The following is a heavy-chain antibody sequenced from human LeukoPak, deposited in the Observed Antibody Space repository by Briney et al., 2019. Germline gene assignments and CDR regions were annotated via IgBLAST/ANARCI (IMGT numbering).Heavy chain of an antibody. CDR3: AKVAGMVDY. CDR1: GFTFSSYA. V-gene: IGHV3-23*01. CDR2: ISGSGGCT. D-gene: IGHD1-14*01. J-gene: IGHJ4*02. Sequence: GGSLRLSCAASGFTFSSYAMSWVRQAPGKGLEWVSAISGSGGCTYYADAVKGRFTISRDNSKNTLHLQMNSLRAEDTTVYYCAKVAGMVDYWGQGTLVTVSS.